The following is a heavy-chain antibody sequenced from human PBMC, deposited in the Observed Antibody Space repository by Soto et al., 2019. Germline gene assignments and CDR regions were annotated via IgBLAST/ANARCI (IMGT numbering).Heavy chain of an antibody. Sequence: SETLSLTCTVSGGSISNYYWSWIRQPPGKGLEWIGYIYYSGSINYNPSLKSRVTISEDTSKNQFSLKMSSVTAADTAVYYCAREIAAAGTHYFDYWGQGTLVTVSS. J-gene: IGHJ4*02. D-gene: IGHD6-13*01. CDR3: AREIAAAGTHYFDY. CDR2: IYYSGSI. V-gene: IGHV4-59*01. CDR1: GGSISNYY.